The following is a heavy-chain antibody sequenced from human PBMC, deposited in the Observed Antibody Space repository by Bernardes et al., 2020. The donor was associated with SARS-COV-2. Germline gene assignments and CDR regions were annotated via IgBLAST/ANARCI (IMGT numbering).Heavy chain of an antibody. J-gene: IGHJ4*02. V-gene: IGHV3-7*01. Sequence: GGSLRLSCAASGFTFSTYWMSWVRQAPGKGLEWVANIKGDGSQRSSMDSVRGRFTVSRDNANNLLYLQMSSLRADDTAVYYCARIDEETGRDYWGQGTLVTVSS. CDR2: IKGDGSQR. CDR1: GFTFSTYW. D-gene: IGHD1-26*01. CDR3: ARIDEETGRDY.